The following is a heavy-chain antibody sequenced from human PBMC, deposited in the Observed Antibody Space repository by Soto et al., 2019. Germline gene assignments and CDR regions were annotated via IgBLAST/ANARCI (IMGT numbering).Heavy chain of an antibody. CDR3: ASYDRSGYYNFDY. V-gene: IGHV4-31*03. CDR2: IYYSGST. J-gene: IGHJ4*02. Sequence: SETLSLTCTVSVGSISNGGYYWSWIRQHPGKGLEWIGYIYYSGSTYYNPSLKSRAIISLDTSKNQISLKLSSVTAADTAVYYCASYDRSGYYNFDYWGQGTLVTVSS. D-gene: IGHD3-22*01. CDR1: VGSISNGGYY.